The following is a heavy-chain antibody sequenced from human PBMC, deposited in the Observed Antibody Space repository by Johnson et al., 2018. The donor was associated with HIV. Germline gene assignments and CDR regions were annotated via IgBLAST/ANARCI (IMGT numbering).Heavy chain of an antibody. D-gene: IGHD3-10*01. CDR3: VRDDGISGDAFDM. J-gene: IGHJ3*02. CDR1: GFTFSEYY. CDR2: ISSSGNTI. Sequence: QVQLVESGGGVVRPGGSLRLSCAASGFTFSEYYMSWVRQSPGKGPEWGSYISSSGNTIYYADSVKGRFTISRDNAKNSVDLQMNSLRVDDTAVYYCVRDDGISGDAFDMWVQGTMVTVSS. V-gene: IGHV3-11*04.